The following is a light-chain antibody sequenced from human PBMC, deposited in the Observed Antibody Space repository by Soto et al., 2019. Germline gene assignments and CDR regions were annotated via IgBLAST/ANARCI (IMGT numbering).Light chain of an antibody. Sequence: QSALTQPASVSGSPGQSITISCTGTSSDVGGYNYVSWYQQHPGKAPQLMIFEVSNRPSGVSNRFSGSKSGNTASLTISGLQAEDEADYYCSSYTSSITLVVFGGGTKVTVL. CDR2: EVS. J-gene: IGLJ2*01. CDR1: SSDVGGYNY. CDR3: SSYTSSITLVV. V-gene: IGLV2-14*01.